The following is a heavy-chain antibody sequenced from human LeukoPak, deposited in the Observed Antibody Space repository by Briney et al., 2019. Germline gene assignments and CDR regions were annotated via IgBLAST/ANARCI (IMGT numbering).Heavy chain of an antibody. CDR3: ARSDGSIWYSLHDY. CDR2: MDQDGSEI. V-gene: IGHV3-7*01. Sequence: GGSLRLSCAASGFIFSRYWMSWVRQAPGKGLEWVANMDQDGSEIYHVASVKDRFTISRDNAKNSLYLQMNSLRAEDTAVYYCARSDGSIWYSLHDYWGQGTLVTVSS. CDR1: GFIFSRYW. J-gene: IGHJ4*02. D-gene: IGHD6-13*01.